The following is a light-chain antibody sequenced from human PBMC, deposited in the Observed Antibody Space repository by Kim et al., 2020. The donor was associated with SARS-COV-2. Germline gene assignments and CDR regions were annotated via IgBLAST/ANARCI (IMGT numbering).Light chain of an antibody. CDR3: LQHNTYPFY. Sequence: DIHMTQSPSSLCASVGDRVTITCRASQGIGNDLIWYQQKPGKAPKRLIYAVSSLQSGVPSRFSGSGSGTEFTLTISSLQPEDSATYYCLQHNTYPFYFGQGPSWRS. CDR2: AVS. V-gene: IGKV1-17*01. CDR1: QGIGND. J-gene: IGKJ2*01.